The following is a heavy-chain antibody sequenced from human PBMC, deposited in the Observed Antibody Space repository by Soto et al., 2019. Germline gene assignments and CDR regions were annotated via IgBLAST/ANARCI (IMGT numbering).Heavy chain of an antibody. CDR2: INHSGST. CDR1: GGSFSGYY. Sequence: QVQLQQWGAGLLKPSETLSLTCAVYGGSFSGYYWSWIRQPPGKGLEWIGEINHSGSTNYNPSLKSRVTISVDTSKNQFSLKLSSVTAADTAVCYCARGAFRSWHSIWFDPWGQGTLVTVSS. CDR3: ARGAFRSWHSIWFDP. J-gene: IGHJ5*02. V-gene: IGHV4-34*01. D-gene: IGHD6-13*01.